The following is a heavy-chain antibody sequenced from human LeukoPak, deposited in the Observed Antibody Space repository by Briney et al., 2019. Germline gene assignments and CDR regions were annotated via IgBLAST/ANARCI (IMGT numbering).Heavy chain of an antibody. CDR2: IKQDGSEK. V-gene: IGHV3-7*01. J-gene: IGHJ3*02. Sequence: QTGGSLRLSCAASGFTFSSYWMSWVRQAPGKGLEWVANIKQDGSEKYYVDSVKGRFTISRDNAKNSLYLQTNSPRAEDTAVYYCASGGHAFDIWGQGTMVTVSS. CDR1: GFTFSSYW. CDR3: ASGGHAFDI. D-gene: IGHD3-16*01.